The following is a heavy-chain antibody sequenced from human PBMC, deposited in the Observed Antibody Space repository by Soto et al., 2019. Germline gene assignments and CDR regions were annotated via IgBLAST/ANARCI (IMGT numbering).Heavy chain of an antibody. D-gene: IGHD3-3*01. CDR1: GGSVTNSNYY. CDR2: VYYRGRS. Sequence: SETLSLTCTVSGGSVTNSNYYWAWIRQSPGKGLEWIGSVYYRGRSYSKSSVKSRVTISVDTSKNRFSLKLSSVTAADTAVYYCARGSPVWSGYYQAPFDYWGQGTLVTVSS. J-gene: IGHJ4*02. V-gene: IGHV4-39*07. CDR3: ARGSPVWSGYYQAPFDY.